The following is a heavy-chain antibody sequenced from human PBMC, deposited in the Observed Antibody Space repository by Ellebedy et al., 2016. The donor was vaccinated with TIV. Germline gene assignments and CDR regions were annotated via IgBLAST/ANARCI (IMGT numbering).Heavy chain of an antibody. CDR3: TAGRLNYYGSGRPLDS. Sequence: GESLKISCAASGFTLSSYWMHWVRQAPGKGLVWVSRIDNYGSITDYADSVRGRFTISRDNAKNTLYLQMNSLKTEDTAVYYCTAGRLNYYGSGRPLDSWGQGTLVTVSS. CDR1: GFTLSSYW. D-gene: IGHD3-10*01. V-gene: IGHV3-74*01. J-gene: IGHJ4*02. CDR2: IDNYGSIT.